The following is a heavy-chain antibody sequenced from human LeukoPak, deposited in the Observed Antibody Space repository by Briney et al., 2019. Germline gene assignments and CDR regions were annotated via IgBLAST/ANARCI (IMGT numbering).Heavy chain of an antibody. CDR2: ISYDGSNK. J-gene: IGHJ4*02. D-gene: IGHD6-25*01. V-gene: IGHV3-30-3*01. CDR1: GFTFSSYA. CDR3: ARDLSSDMLDY. Sequence: GGSLRLSCAASGFTFSSYAMHWVRQAPGKGLEWVAVISYDGSNKYYADSVKGRFTISRDNSKNTLYLQMNSLRAEDTAVYYCARDLSSDMLDYWGQGTLVTVSS.